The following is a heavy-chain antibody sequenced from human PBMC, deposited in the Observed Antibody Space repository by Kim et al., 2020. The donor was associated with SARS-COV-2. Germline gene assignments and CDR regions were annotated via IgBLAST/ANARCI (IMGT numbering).Heavy chain of an antibody. CDR1: GSSLADLA. J-gene: IGHJ4*03. V-gene: IGHV1-24*01. CDR3: ATSVTIFGTAFDI. D-gene: IGHD3-3*01. Sequence: ASVKVSCKVVGSSLADLAIHWVRQPHGKGFEWLGTFDPADGEPIYARKVRGRVTLTEDTATDTAYVELRGLRSDDTATYFCATSVTIFGTAFDIWGQGTLATVTS. CDR2: FDPADGEP.